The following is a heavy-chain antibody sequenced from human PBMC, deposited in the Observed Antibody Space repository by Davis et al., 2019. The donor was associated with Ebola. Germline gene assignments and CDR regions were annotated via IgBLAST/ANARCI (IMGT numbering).Heavy chain of an antibody. D-gene: IGHD2-15*01. J-gene: IGHJ6*02. CDR1: GFTFSSYG. CDR3: ARGADMGYCSGGSCWYYDYGMDV. Sequence: PGGSLRLSCAASGFTFSSYGMHWVRQAPGKGLEWVAVIWYDGSNKYYADSVKGRFTISRANSKNTLYLQMNSLRAEDTAVYYCARGADMGYCSGGSCWYYDYGMDVWGQGTTVTVSS. V-gene: IGHV3-33*01. CDR2: IWYDGSNK.